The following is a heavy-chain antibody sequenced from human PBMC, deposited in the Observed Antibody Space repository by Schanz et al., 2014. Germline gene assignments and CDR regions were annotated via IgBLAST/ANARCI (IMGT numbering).Heavy chain of an antibody. D-gene: IGHD5-18*01. Sequence: QVQLVQSGAEVKKPGASVKVSCKASGGTFNSYTISWVRQAPGQGLEWMGRIIPILGIANYAQKFQGRVTITADKSTFTASMELSSLRSEDTAVYYCARGPSQGYSYGHNIGAYYYGMDVWGQGTTVTVSS. CDR1: GGTFNSYT. CDR3: ARGPSQGYSYGHNIGAYYYGMDV. CDR2: IIPILGIA. V-gene: IGHV1-69*04. J-gene: IGHJ6*02.